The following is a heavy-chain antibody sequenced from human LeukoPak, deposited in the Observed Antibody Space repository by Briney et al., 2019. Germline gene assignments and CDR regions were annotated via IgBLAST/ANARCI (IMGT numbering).Heavy chain of an antibody. CDR2: IYPGDSDT. Sequence: GESLKISCKGSGYTFHTYWIGWLRQMPGKGLEWMGTIYPGDSDTRYSPSFQGQVTISADKSISTAYLQWSSLKASDTAMYYCARPARVGHYYGMDVWGQGTTVTVSS. V-gene: IGHV5-51*01. D-gene: IGHD6-25*01. CDR1: GYTFHTYW. CDR3: ARPARVGHYYGMDV. J-gene: IGHJ6*02.